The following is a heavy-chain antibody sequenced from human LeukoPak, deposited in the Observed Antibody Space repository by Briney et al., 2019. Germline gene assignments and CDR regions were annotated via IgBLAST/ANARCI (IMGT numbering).Heavy chain of an antibody. D-gene: IGHD3-22*01. J-gene: IGHJ6*03. CDR1: GGSFSDYY. CDR3: ARDSPGSDYYDSSVLYMDV. CDR2: INHSGST. V-gene: IGHV4-34*01. Sequence: SETLSLTCAVYGGSFSDYYWTWIRQPPGKGLEWIGEINHSGSTNYNPSLKSRATISVDTSKNQFSLKLSSVTAADTAVYYCARDSPGSDYYDSSVLYMDVWGKGTTVTISS.